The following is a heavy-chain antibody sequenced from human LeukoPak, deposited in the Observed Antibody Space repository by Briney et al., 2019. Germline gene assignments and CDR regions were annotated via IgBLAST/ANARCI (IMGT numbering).Heavy chain of an antibody. CDR2: AHYIGTYA. V-gene: IGHV3-30*02. Sequence: PGGSLRLSCGTSGFNFQNYGIHWVRRAPAKGLEGVAFAHYIGTYAYYAESVKGRFSVSRDVSKSTVYLQMNSLGVEDTALYYCAKDGRRTWDLDYWGRGTLVTVSS. CDR3: AKDGRRTWDLDY. J-gene: IGHJ4*02. D-gene: IGHD3/OR15-3a*01. CDR1: GFNFQNYG.